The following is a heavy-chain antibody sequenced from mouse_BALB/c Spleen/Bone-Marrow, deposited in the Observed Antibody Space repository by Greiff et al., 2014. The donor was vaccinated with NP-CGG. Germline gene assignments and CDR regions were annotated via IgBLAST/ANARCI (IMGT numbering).Heavy chain of an antibody. D-gene: IGHD4-1*01. J-gene: IGHJ4*01. V-gene: IGHV5-17*02. Sequence: VQLKESGGGLVQPGGSRKLSCAASGFTFSSFGMHWVRQAPEKGLEWVAYISGGRSNIHFADTVKGRFTISRHNLKNSLILQMTSLRSDDTDMYYCVRGELGSGYYYAMDYWGQGTSVTVSS. CDR3: VRGELGSGYYYAMDY. CDR2: ISGGRSNI. CDR1: GFTFSSFG.